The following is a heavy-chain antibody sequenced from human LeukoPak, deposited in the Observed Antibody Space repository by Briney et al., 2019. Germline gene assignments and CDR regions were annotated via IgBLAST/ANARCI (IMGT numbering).Heavy chain of an antibody. Sequence: PGGSLRLSCAASGFTFSSYWMHWVRQGPGKGLVWVSRINSDGSITNYADSVKGRFTISRDNAKNTLYLQMDSLRVEDTAVYYRASTRDSGGWLGYDYWGQGTLVTVSS. CDR1: GFTFSSYW. CDR2: INSDGSIT. V-gene: IGHV3-74*01. D-gene: IGHD2-15*01. J-gene: IGHJ4*02. CDR3: ASTRDSGGWLGYDY.